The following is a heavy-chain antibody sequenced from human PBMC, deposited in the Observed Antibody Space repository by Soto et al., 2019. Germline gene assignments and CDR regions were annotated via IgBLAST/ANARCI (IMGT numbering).Heavy chain of an antibody. CDR3: ARGCIAVPTQVCY. Sequence: GASVKVSCKASGYTFNTYVITWVRQAPGQGLEWMGWINPYNGNTKFAQKLQDRVTMTTATSTSTAYMELASLRSDDTAVYYCARGCIAVPTQVCYRGQRSLVIVSS. CDR1: GYTFNTYV. J-gene: IGHJ4*02. V-gene: IGHV1-18*01. D-gene: IGHD4-17*01. CDR2: INPYNGNT.